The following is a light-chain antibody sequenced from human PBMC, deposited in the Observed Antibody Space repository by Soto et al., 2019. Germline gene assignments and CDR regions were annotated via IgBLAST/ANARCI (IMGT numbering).Light chain of an antibody. CDR3: HQYAYAPLT. J-gene: IGKJ4*01. Sequence: EIVLTQSPGTLSLSPGERVTVSCMASQSVGNNYLAWYQQKLGQPPRLLIYHSSIRATGIPDRFSGSGSGADFSLTISRMEPEDFAVYYCHQYAYAPLTFGGGTKVEIK. CDR1: QSVGNNY. V-gene: IGKV3-20*01. CDR2: HSS.